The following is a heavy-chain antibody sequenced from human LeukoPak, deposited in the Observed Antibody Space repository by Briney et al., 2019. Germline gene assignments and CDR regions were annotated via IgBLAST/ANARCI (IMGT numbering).Heavy chain of an antibody. Sequence: ASVKVSCKASGYTFTSYYMHWVRQAPGQGLEWMGIINPSGGSTSYAQKFQGRVTMTRDTSISTAYMELSRLRSDDTAVYYCARDVMFRVAVAAYWGQGTLVTVSS. CDR3: ARDVMFRVAVAAY. J-gene: IGHJ4*02. CDR2: INPSGGST. CDR1: GYTFTSYY. D-gene: IGHD6-19*01. V-gene: IGHV1-46*01.